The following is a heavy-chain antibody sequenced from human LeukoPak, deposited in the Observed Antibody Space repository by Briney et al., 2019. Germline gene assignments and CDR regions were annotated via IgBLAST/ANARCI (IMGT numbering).Heavy chain of an antibody. J-gene: IGHJ4*02. CDR1: GVSFSGYY. CDR2: ISHTGRT. V-gene: IGHV4-34*01. D-gene: IGHD1-26*01. Sequence: PSETLSLTCGVSGVSFSGYYWSWIRQAPGKGPEWIGEISHTGRTAYNPSLKSRVTISLDTSRNQFSLKLTFVSATDTAVYYCTRTSPGIPRDFWGQGTLVTVSS. CDR3: TRTSPGIPRDF.